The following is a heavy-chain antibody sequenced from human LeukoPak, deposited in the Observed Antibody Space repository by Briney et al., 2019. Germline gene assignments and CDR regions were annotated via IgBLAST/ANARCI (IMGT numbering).Heavy chain of an antibody. D-gene: IGHD3-3*01. CDR2: FDPEDGET. J-gene: IGHJ4*02. CDR1: GYTLTELS. V-gene: IGHV1-24*01. Sequence: ASVKVSCKVSGYTLTELSMHWVRQAPGKGLEWMGGFDPEDGETIYAQKFQGRVTMTEDTSTDTAYMELSSLRSEDTAVYYCATGTTGVPSNFWSGHPLDYWGQGTLVTVSS. CDR3: ATGTTGVPSNFWSGHPLDY.